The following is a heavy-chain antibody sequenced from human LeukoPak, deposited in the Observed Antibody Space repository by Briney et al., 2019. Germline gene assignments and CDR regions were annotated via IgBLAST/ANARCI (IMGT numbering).Heavy chain of an antibody. CDR1: GESFSGNY. J-gene: IGHJ5*02. CDR3: ARGSQSTNWLDP. Sequence: SETLSLTCAVYGESFSGNYWSWLRQPPGKGLEWIGEIKYSGSTSYNPSLKSRVTISVDTSKNQFSLNLNSLTAADTAVYYCARGSQSTNWLDPWGQGTLVTVSS. CDR2: IKYSGST. V-gene: IGHV4-34*01.